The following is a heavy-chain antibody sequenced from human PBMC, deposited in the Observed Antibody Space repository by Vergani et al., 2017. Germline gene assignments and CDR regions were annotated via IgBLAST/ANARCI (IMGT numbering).Heavy chain of an antibody. CDR2: IYSGGST. V-gene: IGHV3-53*02. Sequence: EVQLVETGGGLIQPGGSLRLSCAASGFTVSSNYMSWVRQAPGKGLEWVSVIYSGGSTYYADSVKGRFTISRDNSKNTLYLQMNSLRAEDTSVYYCARVVSYGYYFDYWGQGTLVTVSS. CDR1: GFTVSSNY. D-gene: IGHD5-18*01. J-gene: IGHJ4*02. CDR3: ARVVSYGYYFDY.